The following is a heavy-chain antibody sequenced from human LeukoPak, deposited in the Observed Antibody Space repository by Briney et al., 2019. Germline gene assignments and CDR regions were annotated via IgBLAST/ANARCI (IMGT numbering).Heavy chain of an antibody. CDR3: ARVLVGSSGSYDAFDI. Sequence: SQTLSLTCTVSGDSTSSGGYYWSWIRQHPVKGLEWIGYIYYSGSTYYNPSLKSRVTISVDTSKNQFSLNLSSVTAADTAVYYRARVLVGSSGSYDAFDIWGQGTVVTVSS. CDR1: GDSTSSGGYY. V-gene: IGHV4-31*03. J-gene: IGHJ3*02. D-gene: IGHD3-10*01. CDR2: IYYSGST.